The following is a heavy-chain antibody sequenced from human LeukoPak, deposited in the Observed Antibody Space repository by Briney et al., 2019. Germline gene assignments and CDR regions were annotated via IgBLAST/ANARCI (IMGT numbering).Heavy chain of an antibody. CDR3: AKDLTYCGGDRYSGNFDY. Sequence: PGGSLRLSCAASGFTFSNYAMSWVRQAPGKGLEWVSAISGTGGSTYYADSVKGRFTISRDNSKNTLYLQMNSLRAEDTAVYYCAKDLTYCGGDRYSGNFDYWGQGTLVTVSS. D-gene: IGHD2-21*01. CDR1: GFTFSNYA. J-gene: IGHJ4*02. CDR2: ISGTGGST. V-gene: IGHV3-23*01.